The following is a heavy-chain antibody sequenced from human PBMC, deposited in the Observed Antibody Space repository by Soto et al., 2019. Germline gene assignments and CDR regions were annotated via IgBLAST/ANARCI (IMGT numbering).Heavy chain of an antibody. CDR2: VSSGGST. CDR3: AKRSGAGSHFDF. J-gene: IGHJ4*02. V-gene: IGHV3-23*01. CDR1: GFTFTNYA. Sequence: PGGSLRLSCAASGFTFTNYAMAWVRQAPGKGLEWVSVVSSGGSTYYADSVTGRFTVSRDNSKNTLSLQMNSLRAEDTAVYYCAKRSGAGSHFDFWGQGALVTGSS. D-gene: IGHD2-15*01.